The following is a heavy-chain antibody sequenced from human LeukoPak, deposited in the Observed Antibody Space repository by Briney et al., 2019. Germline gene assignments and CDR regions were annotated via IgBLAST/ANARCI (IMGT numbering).Heavy chain of an antibody. J-gene: IGHJ4*02. D-gene: IGHD3-22*01. CDR1: GFTVSSNY. CDR2: IYSGGST. CDR3: ARDSARSYYDSSGYYPY. Sequence: PGGSLRLSCAASGFTVSSNYMSWVRQAPGKGLEWVSVIYSGGSTYYADSVKGRFTISRDNSKNTLYLQMNSLRAEDTAVYYCARDSARSYYDSSGYYPYWGQGTLVTVSS. V-gene: IGHV3-66*02.